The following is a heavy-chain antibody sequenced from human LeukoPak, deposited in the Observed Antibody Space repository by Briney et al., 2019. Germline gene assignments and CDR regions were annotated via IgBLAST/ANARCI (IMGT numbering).Heavy chain of an antibody. V-gene: IGHV3-74*01. CDR1: GFTFSGYW. CDR2: IKSDGSYT. Sequence: QAGGSLRLSCAASGFTFSGYWMHWVRQAQGKGLVWVSRIKSDGSYTSYADSVKGRFTISRDNAKNSLYLQMNSLRAEDTAVYYCASTGEDDSSGYYPDYWGQGTLVTVSS. D-gene: IGHD3-22*01. J-gene: IGHJ4*02. CDR3: ASTGEDDSSGYYPDY.